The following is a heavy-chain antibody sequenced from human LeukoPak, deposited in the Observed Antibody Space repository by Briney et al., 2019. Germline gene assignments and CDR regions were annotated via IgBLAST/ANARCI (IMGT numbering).Heavy chain of an antibody. D-gene: IGHD3-10*01. J-gene: IGHJ3*02. CDR1: GGSISSGNYY. CDR2: IYTSGST. Sequence: SETLSLTCTVSGGSISSGNYYWSWIRQPAGQGLEWIGRIYTSGSTNYNPSLKSRVTISVDTSKNQFSLKLSSVTAADTAVYYCARRGHDIFDIWGQGTMVTVSS. V-gene: IGHV4-61*02. CDR3: ARRGHDIFDI.